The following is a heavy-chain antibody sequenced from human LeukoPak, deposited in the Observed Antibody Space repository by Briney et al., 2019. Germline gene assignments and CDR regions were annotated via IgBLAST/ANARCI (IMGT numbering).Heavy chain of an antibody. CDR1: GFTLSGSA. D-gene: IGHD5-12*01. J-gene: IGHJ4*02. CDR2: IRSKANSYAT. CDR3: TSPADSGYDDIHDY. V-gene: IGHV3-73*01. Sequence: GGSLTLSCAASGFTLSGSAMHWVRQASGKGLEWVGRIRSKANSYATAYAASVKGRFTISRDDSKNTAYLQMNSLKTEDAAVYLCTSPADSGYDDIHDYWGQGTLVTVSS.